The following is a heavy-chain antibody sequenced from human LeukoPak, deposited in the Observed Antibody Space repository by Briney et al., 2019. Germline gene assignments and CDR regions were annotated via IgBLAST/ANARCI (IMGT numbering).Heavy chain of an antibody. J-gene: IGHJ6*03. D-gene: IGHD2-2*01. CDR3: ATGFHCSSTSCVGGYYYYYMDV. V-gene: IGHV1-8*01. CDR1: GYTFTSYD. Sequence: GASVKVSCKASGYTFTSYDINWVRQATGQGLEWMGWMNPNSGNTGYAQKFQGRVTMTEDTSTDTAHMELSSLRSEDTAVYYCATGFHCSSTSCVGGYYYYYMDVWGKGTTVTVSS. CDR2: MNPNSGNT.